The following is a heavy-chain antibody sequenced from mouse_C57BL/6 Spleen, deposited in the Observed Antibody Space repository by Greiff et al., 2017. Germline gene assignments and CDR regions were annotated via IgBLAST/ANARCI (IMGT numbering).Heavy chain of an antibody. CDR3: ARDRDYGSSFFAY. V-gene: IGHV1-42*01. D-gene: IGHD1-1*01. Sequence: VQLQQSGPELVKPGASVKISCKASGYSFTGYYMNWVKQSPEKSLEWIGEINPSTGGTTYNQKFKAKATLTVDKSSSTAYMQLKSLTSEDSAVYYCARDRDYGSSFFAYWGQGTLVTVSA. CDR2: INPSTGGT. CDR1: GYSFTGYY. J-gene: IGHJ3*01.